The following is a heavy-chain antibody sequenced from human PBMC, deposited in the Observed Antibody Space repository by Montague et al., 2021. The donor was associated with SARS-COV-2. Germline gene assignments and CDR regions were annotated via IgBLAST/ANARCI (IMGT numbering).Heavy chain of an antibody. CDR3: ARVPDYYDSSGYYFDAFDI. D-gene: IGHD3-22*01. V-gene: IGHV4-34*01. CDR1: GGSFSGYY. CDR2: INHSGSI. J-gene: IGHJ3*02. Sequence: SETLSLTCAVYGGSFSGYYWSWIRQPPGKGLEWIGEINHSGSINYNPSLKSRVTISEDTSKNQFSLKLSSVTAADTAVYYCARVPDYYDSSGYYFDAFDIWGQGTMVTVSS.